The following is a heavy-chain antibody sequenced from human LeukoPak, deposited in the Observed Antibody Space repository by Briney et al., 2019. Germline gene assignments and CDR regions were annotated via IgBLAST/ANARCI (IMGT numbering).Heavy chain of an antibody. CDR2: IYTSGST. Sequence: SETLSLTCTVSGGSISSYYWSWIRQPAGKGLEWIGRIYTSGSTNYNPSLKSRVTMSVDTSKNQFSLKLSSVTAADTAVYYCASSDYYYDSSGYYGDYYYYMDVWGKGTTVTVPS. J-gene: IGHJ6*03. CDR3: ASSDYYYDSSGYYGDYYYYMDV. CDR1: GGSISSYY. D-gene: IGHD3-22*01. V-gene: IGHV4-4*07.